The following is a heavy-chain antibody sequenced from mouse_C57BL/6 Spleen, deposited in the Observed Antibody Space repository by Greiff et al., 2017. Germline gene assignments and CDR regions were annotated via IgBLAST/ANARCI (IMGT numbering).Heavy chain of an antibody. V-gene: IGHV1-82*01. Sequence: QVQLKESGAELVRPGASVTLSCKASGYAFSSSWMNWVKQRPGKGLEWIGRIYPGDGDTNYNGKFKGKATLTADKSSSTAYMQLSSLTSEDSAVYFCARDAMDYWGQGTSVTVSS. J-gene: IGHJ4*01. CDR1: GYAFSSSW. CDR2: IYPGDGDT. CDR3: ARDAMDY.